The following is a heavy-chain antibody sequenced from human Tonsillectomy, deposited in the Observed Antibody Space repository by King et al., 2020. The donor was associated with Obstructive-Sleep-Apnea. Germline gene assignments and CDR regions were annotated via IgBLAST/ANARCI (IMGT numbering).Heavy chain of an antibody. D-gene: IGHD1-26*01. V-gene: IGHV3-15*01. CDR2: IKSKSDGETT. CDR1: GFTFSNAW. J-gene: IGHJ4*02. CDR3: GTLPWVSAWVLRYDY. Sequence: VQLVESGGGLVKPGGSLRLSCAASGFTFSNAWMTWVRQAPGKGLEWVGRIKSKSDGETTDYAAPVKGRFTISRDDSKDTLYLQMNNLETEDTAVYYCGTLPWVSAWVLRYDYGGREPWSPSPQ.